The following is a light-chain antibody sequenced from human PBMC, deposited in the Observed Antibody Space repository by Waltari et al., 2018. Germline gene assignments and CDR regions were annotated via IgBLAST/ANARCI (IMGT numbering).Light chain of an antibody. CDR1: SSDVGPSNL. CDR3: CSYAGSNTYV. V-gene: IGLV2-23*02. Sequence: QSALTQPASVSGSPGRSMTISCSGTSSDVGPSNLVSWYQQHPGKVPKLMIYEVTERPSGVSNRFSASKSGNTASLTISGLQAEDEADYYCCSYAGSNTYVFGTGTKVIVL. CDR2: EVT. J-gene: IGLJ1*01.